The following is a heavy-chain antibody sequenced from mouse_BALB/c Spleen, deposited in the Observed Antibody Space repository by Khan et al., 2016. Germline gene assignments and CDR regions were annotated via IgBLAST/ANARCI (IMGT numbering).Heavy chain of an antibody. J-gene: IGHJ2*01. Sequence: EVQLVETGGGLVQPKGSLKLSCAASGFTFNTNAMNWVRQAPGMGLEWVARIRSKSNNYATYYADSVKDRFTISRDDSQSMLYLQMNNLKTEDTAMYYCVSAYFDYWGQGTTLTVSS. CDR2: IRSKSNNYAT. CDR1: GFTFNTNA. CDR3: VSAYFDY. V-gene: IGHV10S3*01.